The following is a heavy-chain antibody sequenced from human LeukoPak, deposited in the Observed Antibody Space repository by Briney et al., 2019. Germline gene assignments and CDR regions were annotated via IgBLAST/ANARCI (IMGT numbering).Heavy chain of an antibody. Sequence: SGTLSLTCAVSGGSKTSTNWWRWVRQPPGRGLEWIGDVYLSGLTNYNPSLSRRVIMALDTSKNHLSLHLTSVTAADTAVYYCSRENGAFSPFGYWGQGYLVTV. CDR1: GGSKTSTNW. D-gene: IGHD2-8*01. J-gene: IGHJ4*02. V-gene: IGHV4-4*02. CDR2: VYLSGLT. CDR3: SRENGAFSPFGY.